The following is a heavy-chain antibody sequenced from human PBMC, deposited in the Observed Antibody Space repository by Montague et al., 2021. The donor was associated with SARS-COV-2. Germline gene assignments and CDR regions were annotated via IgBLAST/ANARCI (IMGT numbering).Heavy chain of an antibody. CDR1: GGSIGTGYYF. J-gene: IGHJ3*02. CDR2: VFYRGNT. V-gene: IGHV4-39*01. CDR3: ARRNYCSSSSCYNGGFDN. Sequence: SETLSHTCTVSGGSIGTGYYFWSWIRQSPGKGLECLGTVFYRGNTYYNPSLKSRATISVDTSTNQFSLKLTSVTVAETAIYFCARRNYCSSSSCYNGGFDNWGQGAVVTVSS. D-gene: IGHD2-2*01.